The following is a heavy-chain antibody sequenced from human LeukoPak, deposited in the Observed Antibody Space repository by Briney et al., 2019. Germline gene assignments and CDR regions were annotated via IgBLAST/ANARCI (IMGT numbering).Heavy chain of an antibody. D-gene: IGHD6-19*01. CDR2: INQRRNT. CDR3: ARHGWHAWYFDL. CDR1: GGSFSGYS. V-gene: IGHV4-34*01. Sequence: SETLSFTCVVYGGSFSGYSWSWIRQPPGNGLEWIGEINQRRNTNYNPSLKSRVTISIDTSKNQFSLKLSSVTAADTAVYFCARHGWHAWYFDLWGRGTLVTVSS. J-gene: IGHJ2*01.